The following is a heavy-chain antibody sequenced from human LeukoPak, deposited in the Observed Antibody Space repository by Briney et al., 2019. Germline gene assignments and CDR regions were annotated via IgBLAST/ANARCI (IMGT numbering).Heavy chain of an antibody. CDR1: GFTFSSYA. CDR2: ISGSGGST. CDR3: AKNPPAYYYDSSGFNWFDP. Sequence: GGSPRLSCAASGFTFSSYAMSWVRQAPGKGLEWVSAISGSGGSTYYADSVKGRFTISRDNSKNTLYLQMNSLRAEDTAVYYCAKNPPAYYYDSSGFNWFDPWGQGTLVTVSS. V-gene: IGHV3-23*01. D-gene: IGHD3-22*01. J-gene: IGHJ5*02.